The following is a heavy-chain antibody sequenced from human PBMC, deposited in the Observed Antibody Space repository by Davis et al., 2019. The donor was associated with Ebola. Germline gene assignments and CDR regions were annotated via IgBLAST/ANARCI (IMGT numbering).Heavy chain of an antibody. Sequence: SPMPPRTAPGLPFGDYTNSCVRQAPRKGLEWVGFIRSTAYGGTTEYAASVKGRFTISRDDSKSIAYLQMNSLKTEDTAVYYCTREDPNYRDYRGAFDIWGQGTMVTVSS. J-gene: IGHJ3*02. D-gene: IGHD4-17*01. CDR1: GLPFGDYT. V-gene: IGHV3-49*04. CDR2: IRSTAYGGTT. CDR3: TREDPNYRDYRGAFDI.